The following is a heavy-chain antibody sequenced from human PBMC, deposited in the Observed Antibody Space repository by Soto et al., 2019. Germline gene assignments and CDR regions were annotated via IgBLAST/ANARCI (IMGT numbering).Heavy chain of an antibody. Sequence: GGSLRLSCAGSGFTLSNYEMNWVRQAPGKGLEWVSYISTGGSSIYYADSVKGRLTIARDNGKNSVYLQMSSLRAEDTATYYCARERGGLSGADVWGQGTTVTVSS. J-gene: IGHJ6*02. V-gene: IGHV3-48*03. D-gene: IGHD1-26*01. CDR1: GFTLSNYE. CDR3: ARERGGLSGADV. CDR2: ISTGGSSI.